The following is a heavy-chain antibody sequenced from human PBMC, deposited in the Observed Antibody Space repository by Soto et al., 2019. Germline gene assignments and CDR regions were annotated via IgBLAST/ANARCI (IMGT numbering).Heavy chain of an antibody. CDR3: ARGNYGDYESGAFDI. V-gene: IGHV4-59*01. J-gene: IGHJ3*02. Sequence: QVQLQESGPGLVKPSETLSLTCTVSGGSISSYYWSWIRQPPGKGLEWIGYIYYSGSTNYNPSLKSRVTISVDTSKNQFSLKLSSVTAADTAVYYCARGNYGDYESGAFDIWGQGTMVTVSS. CDR2: IYYSGST. CDR1: GGSISSYY. D-gene: IGHD4-17*01.